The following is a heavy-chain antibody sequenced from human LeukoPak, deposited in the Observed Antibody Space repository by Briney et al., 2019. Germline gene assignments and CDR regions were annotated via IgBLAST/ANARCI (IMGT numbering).Heavy chain of an antibody. CDR1: GGSISSGSYY. Sequence: PSQTLSLTCTVSGGSISSGSYYWSWIRQPAGKGLEWIGRIYTSGSTNYNPSLKSRVTISVDTPKNQFSLKLSSVTAADTAVYYCARFWFSRGYYFDYWGRGALVTVSS. CDR2: IYTSGST. V-gene: IGHV4-61*02. J-gene: IGHJ4*02. D-gene: IGHD2-2*01. CDR3: ARFWFSRGYYFDY.